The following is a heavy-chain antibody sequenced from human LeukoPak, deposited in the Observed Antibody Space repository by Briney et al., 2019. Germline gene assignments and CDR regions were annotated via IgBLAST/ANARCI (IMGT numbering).Heavy chain of an antibody. Sequence: GGSLRLSCAASGFTFSSYGMHWVRQAPGKGLEWVAVISYDGSNKYYADSVKGRFTISRDNSKNTLYLQMNSLRAEDSAVYYCAKDLSSSWYIGYWGQGTLVTVSS. CDR1: GFTFSSYG. J-gene: IGHJ4*02. D-gene: IGHD6-13*01. V-gene: IGHV3-30*18. CDR2: ISYDGSNK. CDR3: AKDLSSSWYIGY.